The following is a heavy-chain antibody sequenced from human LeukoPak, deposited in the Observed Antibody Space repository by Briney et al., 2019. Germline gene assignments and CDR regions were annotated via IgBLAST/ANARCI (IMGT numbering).Heavy chain of an antibody. CDR3: AKVRTFLVGATFDAFDI. J-gene: IGHJ3*02. CDR2: VGGVSGNT. D-gene: IGHD1-26*01. Sequence: PGRSLRLSCAASGFTFNDAWMTWVRQSPGKGLEWVSTVGGVSGNTYYADSVKGRFTISRDNSKNTLYLQMNSLRAEGTAVYYCAKVRTFLVGATFDAFDIWGQGTMVTVSS. V-gene: IGHV3-23*01. CDR1: GFTFNDAW.